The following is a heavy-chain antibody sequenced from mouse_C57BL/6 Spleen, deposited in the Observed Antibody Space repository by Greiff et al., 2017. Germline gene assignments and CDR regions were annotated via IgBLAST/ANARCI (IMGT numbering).Heavy chain of an antibody. Sequence: EVQLQQSGPELVKPGDSVKISCKASGYSFTGYFMNWVMQSHGKSLEWIGRINPYNGDTFYNQKFKGKATLTVDKSSSTAHMALRSLTSEDSAVYYCARGRYGSSYGYFDVWGTGTTVTVSS. J-gene: IGHJ1*03. V-gene: IGHV1-20*01. CDR3: ARGRYGSSYGYFDV. CDR2: INPYNGDT. D-gene: IGHD1-1*01. CDR1: GYSFTGYF.